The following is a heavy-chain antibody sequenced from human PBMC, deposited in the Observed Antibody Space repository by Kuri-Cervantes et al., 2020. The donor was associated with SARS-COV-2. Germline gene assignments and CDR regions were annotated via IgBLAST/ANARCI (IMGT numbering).Heavy chain of an antibody. J-gene: IGHJ5*02. CDR1: GYAISSGYY. CDR3: ARLGGYRSGYNWFDH. CDR2: VNHNGGA. Sequence: ESLKISCAVSGYAISSGYYWGWIRQPPGKRLEWIGEVNHNGGANYNPFLRSRVTISVDPSKAQFSLNLISVTAADTAVYYCARLGGYRSGYNWFDHWGQGTLVTVSS. D-gene: IGHD5-18*01. V-gene: IGHV4-38-2*01.